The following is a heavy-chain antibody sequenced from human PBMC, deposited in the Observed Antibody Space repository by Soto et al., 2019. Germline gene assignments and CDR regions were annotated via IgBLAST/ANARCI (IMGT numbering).Heavy chain of an antibody. V-gene: IGHV1-3*01. J-gene: IGHJ3*02. D-gene: IGHD3-3*01. CDR2: INAGNGNT. CDR1: GYTFTSYA. CDR3: ASDTRITIFGVVMNRAFDI. Sequence: GASVKVSCKASGYTFTSYAMHWVRQAPGQRLEWMGWINAGNGNTKYSQKFQGRVTITRDTSASTAYMELSSLRSEDTAVYYCASDTRITIFGVVMNRAFDIWGQGTMVTVSS.